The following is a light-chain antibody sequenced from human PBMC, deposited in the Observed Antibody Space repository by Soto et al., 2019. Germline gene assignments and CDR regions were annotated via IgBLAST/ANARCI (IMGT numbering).Light chain of an antibody. CDR3: HQNGSSSGT. Sequence: EIVLTQSPGTLSLSPGERATLSCRASQSFSSSYLAWYQQKSGQVPSLLIYCASSRATGIPDWFNGSGYGTDFTLTISRLEPEDFAVYYCHQNGSSSGTFGQGTKGALK. V-gene: IGKV3-20*01. CDR1: QSFSSSY. CDR2: CAS. J-gene: IGKJ1*01.